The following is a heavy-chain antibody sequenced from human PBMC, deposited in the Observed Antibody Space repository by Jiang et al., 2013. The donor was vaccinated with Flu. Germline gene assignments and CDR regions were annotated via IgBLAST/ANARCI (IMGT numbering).Heavy chain of an antibody. J-gene: IGHJ4*02. CDR2: SYYSGVP. V-gene: IGHV4-39*07. CDR1: GASLGGSSYY. D-gene: IGHD3-10*01. CDR3: ARGGNFYGSGSYLFYFDY. Sequence: PGLVKPSETLSLTCTVSGASLGGSSYYWGWIRQSPGKGLEWITSSYYSGVPYSNPSLKSRVSISVDTSKNEFSLRLSSVTAADTAVYYCARGGNFYGSGSYLFYFDYWGQGSLVTVSS.